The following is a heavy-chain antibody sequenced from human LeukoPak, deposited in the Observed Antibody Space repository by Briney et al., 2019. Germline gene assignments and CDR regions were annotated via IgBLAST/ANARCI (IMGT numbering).Heavy chain of an antibody. V-gene: IGHV3-30*04. Sequence: GRSLRLSCAASGFTFSSYAMHWVRQAPGKGLEWVAVISYDGSNKYYADSVKGRFTISRDNSKNTLYLQMNSLRAEDTAVYYCAGDNISPPPGDAFDIWGQGTMVTVSS. CDR2: ISYDGSNK. D-gene: IGHD2/OR15-2a*01. J-gene: IGHJ3*02. CDR1: GFTFSSYA. CDR3: AGDNISPPPGDAFDI.